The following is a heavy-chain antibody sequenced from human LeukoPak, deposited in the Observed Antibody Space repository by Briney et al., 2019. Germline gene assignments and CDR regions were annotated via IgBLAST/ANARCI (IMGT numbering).Heavy chain of an antibody. Sequence: GGSLRLSCAASGFTVSSNYMSWVRQAPGKGLEWVAVISYDGSNKYYADSVKGRFTISRDNSKNTLYLQMNSLRAEDTAVYYCAKEGSSLYYYYMDVWGKGTTVTVSS. J-gene: IGHJ6*03. D-gene: IGHD6-19*01. CDR3: AKEGSSLYYYYMDV. V-gene: IGHV3-30*18. CDR1: GFTVSSNY. CDR2: ISYDGSNK.